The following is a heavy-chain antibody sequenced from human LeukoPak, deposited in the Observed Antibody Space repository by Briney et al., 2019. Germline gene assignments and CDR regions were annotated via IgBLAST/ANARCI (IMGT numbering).Heavy chain of an antibody. Sequence: GGSLRLSCAASGFPFRDYYMSWIRQAPGQRLEWVAYIGGSRTTTYYADPVMGRLTISRDNARNLVYLQMNSLRVEDTAIYYCARDLAGKGHWGQGTQVTVSS. CDR2: IGGSRTTT. J-gene: IGHJ4*02. V-gene: IGHV3-11*01. CDR3: ARDLAGKGH. D-gene: IGHD4-23*01. CDR1: GFPFRDYY.